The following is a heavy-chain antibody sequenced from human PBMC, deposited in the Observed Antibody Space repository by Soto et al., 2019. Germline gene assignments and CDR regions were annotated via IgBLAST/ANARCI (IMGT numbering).Heavy chain of an antibody. CDR1: GFTFSGHW. Sequence: EVQLVESGGDLVQPGGSLRLSCAASGFTFSGHWMHWVRQVPGKGLEWVSRINTDGGTSAYADSVKGRFTISRDNAKNTLYLHMNALSAEDPAVYYCAREAGYCSRTSCYRRAFDTWGQGTTVTVSS. D-gene: IGHD2-2*01. J-gene: IGHJ3*02. CDR3: AREAGYCSRTSCYRRAFDT. V-gene: IGHV3-74*03. CDR2: INTDGGTS.